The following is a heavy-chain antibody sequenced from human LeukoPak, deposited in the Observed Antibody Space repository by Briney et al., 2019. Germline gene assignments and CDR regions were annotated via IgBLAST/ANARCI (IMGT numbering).Heavy chain of an antibody. V-gene: IGHV3-9*01. CDR3: AKDSSGSLDV. D-gene: IGHD3-10*01. J-gene: IGHJ6*04. CDR2: ISWNSGSI. CDR1: GFTFYDYA. Sequence: GGSLRLSCAASGFTFYDYAMHWVRHAPGKGLEWVSGISWNSGSIGYADSVKGRFTIFRDNAKNSLYLQMNSLRAEDTALYYCAKDSSGSLDVWGKGTTVTVSS.